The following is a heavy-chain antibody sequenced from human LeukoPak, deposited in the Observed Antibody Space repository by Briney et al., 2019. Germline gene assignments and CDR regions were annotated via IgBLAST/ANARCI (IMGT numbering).Heavy chain of an antibody. V-gene: IGHV4-34*01. J-gene: IGHJ5*02. Sequence: SETLSLTCAVYGGSFSGYYWSWIRQPPGTGLEWIGEINHSGSTNYNPSLKSRVTISVDTSKNQFSLKLSSVTAADTAVYYCARAGTYDFWSGYYRRWFDPWGQGTLVTVSS. CDR3: ARAGTYDFWSGYYRRWFDP. D-gene: IGHD3-3*01. CDR2: INHSGST. CDR1: GGSFSGYY.